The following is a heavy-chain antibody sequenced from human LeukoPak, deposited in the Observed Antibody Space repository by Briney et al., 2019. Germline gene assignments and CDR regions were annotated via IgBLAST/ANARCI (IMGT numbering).Heavy chain of an antibody. CDR1: GFTHSSNY. D-gene: IGHD4-11*01. CDR3: ARASPTTPPRHFDY. V-gene: IGHV3-53*05. CDR2: IYSGGST. Sequence: GGSLRLSCAASGFTHSSNYMSWVRQAPGKGLEWVSVIYSGGSTYYADSVKGRFTISRDNSKNTLYPQMNNLRAEDTAVYYCARASPTTPPRHFDYWGQGTLVTVSS. J-gene: IGHJ4*02.